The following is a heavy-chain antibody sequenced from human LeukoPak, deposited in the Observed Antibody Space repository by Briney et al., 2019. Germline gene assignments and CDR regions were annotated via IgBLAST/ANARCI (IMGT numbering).Heavy chain of an antibody. CDR1: GFTFSNYG. Sequence: GGSLRLSCAASGFTFSNYGMHWVRQAPGKGLEWVAVISYDGSNKYYADSVKGRFTISRDNSENTLYLQMNSLRAEDTAVYYCARWPGDDAFDIWGQGTMVTVSS. V-gene: IGHV3-30*19. CDR2: ISYDGSNK. J-gene: IGHJ3*02. D-gene: IGHD7-27*01. CDR3: ARWPGDDAFDI.